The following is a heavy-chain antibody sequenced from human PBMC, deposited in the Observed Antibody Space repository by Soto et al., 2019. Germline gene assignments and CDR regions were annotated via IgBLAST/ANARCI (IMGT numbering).Heavy chain of an antibody. D-gene: IGHD3-10*01. Sequence: QVQLQESGPGLVKPSQTLSLTCTVSGGSISSGGYYWSWIRQHPGKGLEWIGYVYYSGSTYYNPSLKRRVTISVDTSKNKFSLKLSSVTAADTAVYYCARYGGANYYGSGSGDYWGQGTLVTVSS. J-gene: IGHJ4*02. V-gene: IGHV4-31*03. CDR1: GGSISSGGYY. CDR2: VYYSGST. CDR3: ARYGGANYYGSGSGDY.